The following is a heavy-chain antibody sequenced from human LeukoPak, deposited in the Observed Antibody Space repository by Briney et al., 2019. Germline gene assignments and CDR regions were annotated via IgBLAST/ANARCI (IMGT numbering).Heavy chain of an antibody. V-gene: IGHV3-7*01. CDR2: IKQDGSDK. CDR3: AREVWGPEY. Sequence: GGSLRLSCTASGFTFTSYWMHWVRQAPGKGLEWVGNIKQDGSDKNYMDSVKGRFTISRDNTKNSVYLQMSGLRAEDTAVYYCAREVWGPEYWGQGTLVTVSS. J-gene: IGHJ4*02. D-gene: IGHD1-14*01. CDR1: GFTFTSYW.